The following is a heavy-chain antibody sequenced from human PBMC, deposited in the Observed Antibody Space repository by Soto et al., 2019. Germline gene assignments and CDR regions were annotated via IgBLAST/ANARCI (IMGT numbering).Heavy chain of an antibody. CDR3: ARVSRRLRYIDY. J-gene: IGHJ4*02. D-gene: IGHD4-17*01. Sequence: SETLSLTCTVSGGSISSGDYYWSWIRQPPGKGLEWIGYIYYSGITYYNPSLKSRVTISVDTSKNQFSLKLSSVTAADTAVYYCARVSRRLRYIDYWGQGTLVTVSS. CDR2: IYYSGIT. V-gene: IGHV4-30-4*01. CDR1: GGSISSGDYY.